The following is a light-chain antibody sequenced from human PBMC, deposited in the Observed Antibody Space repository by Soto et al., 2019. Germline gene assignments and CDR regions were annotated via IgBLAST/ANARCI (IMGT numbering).Light chain of an antibody. Sequence: EIVLTQSPGTLSLSPGERATLSCRASQSVTTNYLAWFQQQPGQTPRLLIYAASSRATGIPDRFTGSGSGTDFNLTISRLEPEDFAMYYCHQYGNSPYTFGQGTNLEIK. CDR2: AAS. CDR3: HQYGNSPYT. V-gene: IGKV3-20*01. J-gene: IGKJ2*01. CDR1: QSVTTNY.